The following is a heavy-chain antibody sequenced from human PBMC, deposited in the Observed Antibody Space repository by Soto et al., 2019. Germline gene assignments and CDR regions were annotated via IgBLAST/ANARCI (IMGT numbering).Heavy chain of an antibody. CDR3: ARVVPECSGGSCYSGFDY. J-gene: IGHJ4*02. Sequence: GGSLRLSCAASGFTFSDYYISWIRQAPGKGLEWVSYISSSGSTIYYADSVKGRFTISRDNAKNSLYLQMNSLRAEDTAVYYCARVVPECSGGSCYSGFDYWGQGTLVTVSS. V-gene: IGHV3-11*01. CDR2: ISSSGSTI. D-gene: IGHD2-15*01. CDR1: GFTFSDYY.